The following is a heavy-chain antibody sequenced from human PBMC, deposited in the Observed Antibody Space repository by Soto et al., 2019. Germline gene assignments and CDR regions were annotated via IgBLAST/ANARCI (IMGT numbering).Heavy chain of an antibody. V-gene: IGHV1-18*01. J-gene: IGHJ6*04. CDR3: AGPFYVFWGVLGRSGRAV. CDR1: GGTFSSYA. CDR2: ISAYNGNT. Sequence: GSSVQVSCKASGGTFSSYAISWVRQAPGQGLEWMGWISAYNGNTNYAQKLQGRVAMTTDTSTSTAYMELRSLRSDDTAVYYCAGPFYVFWGVLGRSGRAVGGKGPRVT. D-gene: IGHD3-3*01.